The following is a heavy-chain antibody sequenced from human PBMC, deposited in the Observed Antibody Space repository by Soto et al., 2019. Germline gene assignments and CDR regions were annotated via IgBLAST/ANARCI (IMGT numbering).Heavy chain of an antibody. CDR2: IYYSGST. J-gene: IGHJ6*02. D-gene: IGHD4-17*01. V-gene: IGHV4-39*01. Sequence: SETLSLTCTVSGGSISSSSYYWGWIRQPPGKGLEWIGSIYYSGSTYYNPSLKSRVTISVDTSKNQFSLKLSSVTAADTAVYYCAGIDDYGVPYGMDVWGQGTTVTVSS. CDR1: GGSISSSSYY. CDR3: AGIDDYGVPYGMDV.